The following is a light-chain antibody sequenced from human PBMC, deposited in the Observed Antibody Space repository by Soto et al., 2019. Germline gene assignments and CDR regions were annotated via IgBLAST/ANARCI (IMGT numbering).Light chain of an antibody. CDR3: QQYKTAGT. V-gene: IGKV1-5*03. CDR2: KAS. Sequence: DIQMTQSPSTLSASVGDRVTITCRASQSISSWLAWYQQKPGKAPKLLIYKASSLESGVPSRFSGSGSGTEFTLTISSLQPDDFATYYCQQYKTAGTFGQGTKVEIK. J-gene: IGKJ1*01. CDR1: QSISSW.